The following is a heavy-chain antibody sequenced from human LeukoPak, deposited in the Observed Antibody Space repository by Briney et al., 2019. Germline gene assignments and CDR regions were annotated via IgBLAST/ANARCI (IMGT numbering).Heavy chain of an antibody. D-gene: IGHD3-16*01. CDR2: VNLNSGNT. CDR1: GHSFSNFD. V-gene: IGHV1-8*01. CDR3: ARGPEVWGFREGDN. Sequence: ASVKVSCKASGHSFSNFDINWVRQATGQGLEWMGWVNLNSGNTGYAARFQGRVTMTRNTPTTTAYMELSSLRPEDTAVYYCARGPEVWGFREGDNWSQGSLVTVSS. J-gene: IGHJ4*02.